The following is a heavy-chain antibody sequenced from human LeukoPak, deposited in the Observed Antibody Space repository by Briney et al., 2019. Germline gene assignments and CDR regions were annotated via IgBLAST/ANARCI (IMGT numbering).Heavy chain of an antibody. J-gene: IGHJ3*02. Sequence: SETLSLTCTLSGGSISSYYRSWIRQPPGKGLEWIGYIYYSGSTNYNPSLKSRVTISVDTSKNQFSLKLSSVTAADTAVYYCATLMDYYGSGSLYDAFDIWGQGTMVTVSS. CDR3: ATLMDYYGSGSLYDAFDI. CDR2: IYYSGST. D-gene: IGHD3-10*01. CDR1: GGSISSYY. V-gene: IGHV4-59*08.